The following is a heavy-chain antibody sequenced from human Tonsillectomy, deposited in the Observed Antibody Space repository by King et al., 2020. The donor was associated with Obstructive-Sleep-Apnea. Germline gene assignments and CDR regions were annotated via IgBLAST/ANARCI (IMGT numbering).Heavy chain of an antibody. Sequence: QLQESGPGLGKPSETLSLTCTVSGDSISTSTYSWDWIRQPPGKGLEWVGTIYYSGRTYYNPPLRGRVTISVDTSKNHFSLNLSSLTAADTAVYFCARGLGDWGQGVLVTVSS. D-gene: IGHD5/OR15-5a*01. V-gene: IGHV4-39*07. CDR1: GDSISTSTYS. CDR3: ARGLGD. CDR2: IYYSGRT. J-gene: IGHJ4*02.